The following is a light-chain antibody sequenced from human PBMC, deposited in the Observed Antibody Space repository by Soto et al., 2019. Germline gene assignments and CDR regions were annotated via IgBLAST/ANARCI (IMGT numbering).Light chain of an antibody. J-gene: IGLJ2*01. CDR2: EVS. CDR3: SSYAGSNNLI. V-gene: IGLV2-8*01. CDR1: SSDVGAYNY. Sequence: QSALTQPPSASGSPGQSVTIPCAGTSSDVGAYNYVSWYQQHPGKAPKLIIYEVSKRPSGVPDRFSGSKSGNTASLTVSGLKAEDEADYYCSSYAGSNNLIFGGGTKLTVL.